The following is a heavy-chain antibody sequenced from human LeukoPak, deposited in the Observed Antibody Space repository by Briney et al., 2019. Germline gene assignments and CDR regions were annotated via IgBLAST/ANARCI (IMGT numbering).Heavy chain of an antibody. CDR1: GFTFDDYA. CDR3: AKPAGEYTYYYDSSGFDY. J-gene: IGHJ4*02. V-gene: IGHV3-9*01. D-gene: IGHD3-22*01. CDR2: ISWNSDSI. Sequence: GGSLRLSCAASGFTFDDYAMHWVRQAPGKGLEWVSGISWNSDSIGYADSVKGRFTISRDNAKNSLYLQMNSLRAEDTALYYCAKPAGEYTYYYDSSGFDYWGQGTLVTVSS.